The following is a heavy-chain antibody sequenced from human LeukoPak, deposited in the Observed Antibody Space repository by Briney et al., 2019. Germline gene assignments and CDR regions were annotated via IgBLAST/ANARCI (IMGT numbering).Heavy chain of an antibody. V-gene: IGHV3-73*01. D-gene: IGHD2-15*01. J-gene: IGHJ3*02. CDR3: TRCSGGSCYNLGGAFDI. Sequence: GGSLKLSCAASGFTFSGSAMHWVRQASGKGLEWVGRIRSKANSYATAYAASVKGSFTISRDDSKNTAYLQMNSLKTEDTAVYYCTRCSGGSCYNLGGAFDIWGQGTMVTVSS. CDR1: GFTFSGSA. CDR2: IRSKANSYAT.